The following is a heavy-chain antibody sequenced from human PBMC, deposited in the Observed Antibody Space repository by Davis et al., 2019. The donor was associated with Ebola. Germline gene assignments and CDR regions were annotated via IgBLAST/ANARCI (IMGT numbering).Heavy chain of an antibody. Sequence: ASVKVSCKASGYTFATFGLSWVRQAPGQGLEWIGWISGYSGKTKYAQKFQGRVTMTTDTSTGTAYLDLRSLRSDDTAVYFCARTSIVGTTTTASDIWGQGTLVTVSS. V-gene: IGHV1-18*04. CDR3: ARTSIVGTTTTASDI. CDR1: GYTFATFG. J-gene: IGHJ3*02. D-gene: IGHD1-26*01. CDR2: ISGYSGKT.